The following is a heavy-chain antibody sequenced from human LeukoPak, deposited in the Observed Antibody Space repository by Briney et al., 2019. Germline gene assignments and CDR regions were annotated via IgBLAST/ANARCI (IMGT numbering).Heavy chain of an antibody. CDR2: IYPSDSDT. CDR3: ARHIRHVDYDYVWGTSQFDP. V-gene: IGHV5-51*01. D-gene: IGHD3-16*01. CDR1: GYSFTSYW. Sequence: RGESLKISCKGSGYSFTSYWIGWVRQMPGKGLEWMGIIYPSDSDTRYSPSFQGQVTISADKSISTAYLQWSSLKASDTAMYYCARHIRHVDYDYVWGTSQFDPWGQGTLVTVSS. J-gene: IGHJ5*02.